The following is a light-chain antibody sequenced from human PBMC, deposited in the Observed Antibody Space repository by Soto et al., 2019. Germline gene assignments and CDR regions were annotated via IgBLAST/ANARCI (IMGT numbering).Light chain of an antibody. J-gene: IGKJ1*01. CDR2: HAS. CDR3: QQYNSYS. CDR1: QSISNC. Sequence: DIQMTQSPSTLPSSVGYRFTITCRASQSISNCLAWYHQKPGTAPKVLIYHASNLQSGVPSRFSGSGSGTEFTLTISSLQPDDFATYYCQQYNSYSFGQGTKVDIK. V-gene: IGKV1-5*01.